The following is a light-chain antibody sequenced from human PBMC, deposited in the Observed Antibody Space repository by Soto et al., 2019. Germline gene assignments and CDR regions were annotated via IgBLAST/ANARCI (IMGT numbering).Light chain of an antibody. Sequence: DIQMTQSPSSLSASVGDRVTITCRASQDISNYLAWYQQKPGKVPKLLIYAAFTLHSGVPSRFSGSGSGTDLTLTISGLQPEDVANYYCQNYNGAPWTFGQGTKVEIE. CDR2: AAF. J-gene: IGKJ1*01. V-gene: IGKV1-27*01. CDR1: QDISNY. CDR3: QNYNGAPWT.